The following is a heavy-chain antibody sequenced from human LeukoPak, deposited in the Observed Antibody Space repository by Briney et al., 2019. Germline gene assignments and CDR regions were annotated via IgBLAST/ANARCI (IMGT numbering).Heavy chain of an antibody. J-gene: IGHJ4*02. V-gene: IGHV4-59*08. CDR3: ARFYGSYYFDY. Sequence: SETLSLTCTVSGGSISSYYWSWIRQPPGKGLEWIGSIYHSGSTYYNPSLKSRVTISVDTSKSQFSLKLSSVTAADTAVYYCARFYGSYYFDYWGQGTLVTVSS. CDR2: IYHSGST. CDR1: GGSISSYY. D-gene: IGHD1-26*01.